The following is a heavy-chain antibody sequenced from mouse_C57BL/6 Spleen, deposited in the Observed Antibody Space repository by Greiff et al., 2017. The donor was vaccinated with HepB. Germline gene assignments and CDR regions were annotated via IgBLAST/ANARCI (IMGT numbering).Heavy chain of an antibody. J-gene: IGHJ2*01. CDR1: GFNIKDYY. CDR3: TTSITTVVYFDY. V-gene: IGHV14-1*01. CDR2: IDPEDGDT. Sequence: EVQLQQSGAELVRPGASVKLSCTASGFNIKDYYMHWVKQRPEQGLEWIGRIDPEDGDTEYAPKFQGKATMTADTSSNTAYLQLSSLTSEDTAVYYCTTSITTVVYFDYWGQGTTLTVSS. D-gene: IGHD1-1*01.